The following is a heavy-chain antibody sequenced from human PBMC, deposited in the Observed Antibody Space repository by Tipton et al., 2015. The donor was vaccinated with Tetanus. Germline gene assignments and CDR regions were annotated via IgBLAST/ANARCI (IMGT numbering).Heavy chain of an antibody. CDR2: INPTDYQT. Sequence: QLVQSGAEVKKPGESLKISCKPSGYNFTIYWIGWVRQMPGKGLEWMGVINPTDYQTSYNPSFEGRVTISADRSINTAYLQWSSLQTSDTAMYFCARRRSAILSGSYHWYFDIWGRGTLVTVSS. D-gene: IGHD3-9*01. V-gene: IGHV5-51*01. J-gene: IGHJ2*01. CDR1: GYNFTIYW. CDR3: ARRRSAILSGSYHWYFDI.